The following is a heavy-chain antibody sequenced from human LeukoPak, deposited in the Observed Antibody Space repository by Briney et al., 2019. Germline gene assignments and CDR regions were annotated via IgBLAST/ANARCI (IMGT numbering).Heavy chain of an antibody. CDR2: IYYSGST. Sequence: SETLSLTCTVSGGSLINYYWSWIRQPPGKGLAWIGYIYYSGSTNYNPSLKSRVTISVDTSKNQFSLKLSSVTAADTAVYYCATKNLATEYFDYWGQGTLVTVSS. J-gene: IGHJ4*02. D-gene: IGHD5-12*01. CDR1: GGSLINYY. V-gene: IGHV4-59*01. CDR3: ATKNLATEYFDY.